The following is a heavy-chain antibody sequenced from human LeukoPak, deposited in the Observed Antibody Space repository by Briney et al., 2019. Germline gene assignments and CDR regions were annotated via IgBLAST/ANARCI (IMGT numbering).Heavy chain of an antibody. J-gene: IGHJ4*02. CDR1: GFIFGKYA. CDR3: AKRGSSETRWYPFDY. D-gene: IGHD2-15*01. Sequence: GGSLRLSCVGSGFIFGKYAMTWVRQAPGKGLEWVSTISGGGDSTWNADSVKGRFTVSRDNSKNALYLQMSSLRVEDTAVYYCAKRGSSETRWYPFDYWGQGTLVTVSS. V-gene: IGHV3-23*01. CDR2: ISGGGDST.